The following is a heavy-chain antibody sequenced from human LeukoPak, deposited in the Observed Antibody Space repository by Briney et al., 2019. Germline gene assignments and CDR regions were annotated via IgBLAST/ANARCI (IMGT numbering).Heavy chain of an antibody. CDR1: GYTFTSYG. D-gene: IGHD2-15*01. J-gene: IGHJ5*02. Sequence: ASVKVSCKASGYTFTSYGISWVRQAPGQGLEWMGWISAYNGNTNYAQKLQGRVTMTTDTSTSTAYMELRSLRSDDTAVYYCARNKCSGGSCYSRSFDPWGQGTLVTVSS. CDR2: ISAYNGNT. V-gene: IGHV1-18*04. CDR3: ARNKCSGGSCYSRSFDP.